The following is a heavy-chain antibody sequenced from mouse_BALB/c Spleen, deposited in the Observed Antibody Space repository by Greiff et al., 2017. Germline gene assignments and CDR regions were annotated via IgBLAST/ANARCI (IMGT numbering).Heavy chain of an antibody. CDR3: ARLPTTATFAY. Sequence: QVQLKQPGAELVRPGASVKLSCKASGYTFTSYWMNWVKQRPEQGLEWIGRIDPHDSETHYNQKFKDKAILTVDKSSSTAYMQLSSLTSEDSAVYYCARLPTTATFAYWGQGTLVTVSA. V-gene: IGHV1-52*01. CDR1: GYTFTSYW. J-gene: IGHJ3*01. CDR2: IDPHDSET. D-gene: IGHD1-2*01.